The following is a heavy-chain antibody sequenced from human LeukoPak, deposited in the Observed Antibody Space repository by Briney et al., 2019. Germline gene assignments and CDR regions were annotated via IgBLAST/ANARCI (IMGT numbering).Heavy chain of an antibody. J-gene: IGHJ4*02. D-gene: IGHD3-10*01. V-gene: IGHV3-30*02. CDR1: GFTFSSYG. Sequence: PGGSLRLSCAASGFTFSSYGMHWVRQAPGKGLEWVAFIRYDGSNKYYADSVKGRFTISRDNSKSTLYLQMNSLRAEDTAVYYCAKDYTMAFDYWGQGTLVTVSS. CDR2: IRYDGSNK. CDR3: AKDYTMAFDY.